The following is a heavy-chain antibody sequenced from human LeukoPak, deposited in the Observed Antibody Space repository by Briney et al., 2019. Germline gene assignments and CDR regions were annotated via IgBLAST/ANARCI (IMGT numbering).Heavy chain of an antibody. J-gene: IGHJ5*02. CDR2: TYYRSKWFH. CDR1: GDSVSSNIAT. D-gene: IGHD6-19*01. Sequence: SQTLSLTCSISGDSVSSNIATWNWIRQSPSRGLEWLGRTYYRSKWFHDYTISVKSRITINPDTSKNQFSLQLNSVAPEDTAVYYCARDTVAGNWFDPWGQGTLVTVSS. V-gene: IGHV6-1*01. CDR3: ARDTVAGNWFDP.